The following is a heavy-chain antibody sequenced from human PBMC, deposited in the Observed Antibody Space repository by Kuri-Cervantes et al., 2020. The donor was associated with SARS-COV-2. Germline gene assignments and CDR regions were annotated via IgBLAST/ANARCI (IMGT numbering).Heavy chain of an antibody. CDR2: IYYSGST. D-gene: IGHD3-22*01. Sequence: SETLSLTCTVSGGSISSYYWSWIRQPPGKGLEWIGYIYYSGSTNYNPSLKSRVTISVDTSKNQLSLKLSSVTAADTAVYYCARVYYDSSGYYEVRHFDYWGQGALVTVSS. V-gene: IGHV4-59*01. J-gene: IGHJ4*02. CDR3: ARVYYDSSGYYEVRHFDY. CDR1: GGSISSYY.